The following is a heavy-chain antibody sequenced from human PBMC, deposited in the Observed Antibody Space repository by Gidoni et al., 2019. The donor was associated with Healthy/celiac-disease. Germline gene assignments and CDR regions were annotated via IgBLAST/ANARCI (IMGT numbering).Heavy chain of an antibody. V-gene: IGHV7-4-1*02. J-gene: IGHJ4*02. CDR3: ARLLTYDILTGYAFAD. D-gene: IGHD3-9*01. CDR1: GYTFTSYA. CDR2: ITTNTGNP. Sequence: QVQLVQAGSELKKPGASVKVSCKASGYTFTSYAMNGVRQAPGQGLEWMGWITTNTGNPTYAQGFTGRFVFSFDTSVSTAYLQISSLKAEDTAVYYCARLLTYDILTGYAFADWGQGTLVTVSS.